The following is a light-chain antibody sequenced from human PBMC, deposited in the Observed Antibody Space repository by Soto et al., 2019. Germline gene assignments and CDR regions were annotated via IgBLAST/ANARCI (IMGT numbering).Light chain of an antibody. Sequence: DIQMTQSPSTLSASVGDRVTITCRASQSISSWLDWYQQKPGKAPKLLIYDASSLESGVPSRFSGSGSGTEFTLTISRLPPDDFETDYCQQYNSYPWTFGQGTKVEIK. CDR1: QSISSW. V-gene: IGKV1-5*01. CDR3: QQYNSYPWT. J-gene: IGKJ1*01. CDR2: DAS.